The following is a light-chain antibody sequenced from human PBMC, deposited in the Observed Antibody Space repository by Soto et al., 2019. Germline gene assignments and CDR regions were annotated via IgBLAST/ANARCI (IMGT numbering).Light chain of an antibody. CDR3: QQYNSYPLT. Sequence: EIKVTQSPSTLSSSVGDRVTITCRASQSISSWLAWYQQKPGKAPKLLIYDASSLESGVPSRFSGSGSGTEFTLTISSLQPDDFALYYCQQYNSYPLTFGGGTKV. J-gene: IGKJ4*01. CDR2: DAS. CDR1: QSISSW. V-gene: IGKV1-5*01.